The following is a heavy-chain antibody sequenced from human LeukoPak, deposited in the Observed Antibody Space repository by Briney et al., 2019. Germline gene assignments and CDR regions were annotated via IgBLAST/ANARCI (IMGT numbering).Heavy chain of an antibody. D-gene: IGHD4-17*01. CDR2: INPNSGGT. CDR1: GYTFTGYY. J-gene: IGHJ4*02. V-gene: IGHV1-2*02. CDR3: AREKTRLRSPSDY. Sequence: ASVKVSCKASGYTFTGYYMHWVRQAPGQGLEWMGWINPNSGGTNYAQKFQGRVTMTRDTSISTAYMELSRLRSDDTAVYYCAREKTRLRSPSDYWGRGTLVTVSS.